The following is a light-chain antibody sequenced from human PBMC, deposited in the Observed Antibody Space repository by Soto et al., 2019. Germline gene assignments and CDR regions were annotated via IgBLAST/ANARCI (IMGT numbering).Light chain of an antibody. CDR1: QSISSSY. CDR2: GPA. J-gene: IGKJ4*01. V-gene: IGKV3-20*01. Sequence: EIVLTQSPGTLSLSPGERATLSCGASQSISSSYLAWYQKKPGQAPRLLIYGPANRATGIPDRFSASGSGTHFTLTISGLEPEDSAVYYCQQYTDSPLTFGGGTKVEIK. CDR3: QQYTDSPLT.